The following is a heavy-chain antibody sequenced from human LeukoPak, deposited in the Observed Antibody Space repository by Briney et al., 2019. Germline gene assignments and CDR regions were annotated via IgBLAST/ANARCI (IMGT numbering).Heavy chain of an antibody. D-gene: IGHD6-13*01. V-gene: IGHV4-34*01. CDR2: INHSGST. Sequence: PSETLSLTYAVYGGSFSGYYWSWIRQPPGKGLEWIGEINHSGSTNYNPSLKSRVTISVDTSENQFSLKLSSVTAADTAVYYCARGQYSSSWYEYYYYYYMDVWGKGTTVTVSS. CDR1: GGSFSGYY. J-gene: IGHJ6*03. CDR3: ARGQYSSSWYEYYYYYYMDV.